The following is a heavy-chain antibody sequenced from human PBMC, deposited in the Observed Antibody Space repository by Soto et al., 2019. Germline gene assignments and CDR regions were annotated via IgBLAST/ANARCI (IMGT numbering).Heavy chain of an antibody. CDR1: GGSISSGGYS. D-gene: IGHD4-17*01. J-gene: IGHJ4*02. CDR3: ASGITVTTSDFFDY. Sequence: PSETLSLTCAVSGGSISSGGYSWSWIRQPPGKGLEWIGYIYHSGSTYYNPSLKSRVTISVDRSKNQFSLKLSSVTAADTAVYYCASGITVTTSDFFDYWGQGTLVTVS. CDR2: IYHSGST. V-gene: IGHV4-30-2*01.